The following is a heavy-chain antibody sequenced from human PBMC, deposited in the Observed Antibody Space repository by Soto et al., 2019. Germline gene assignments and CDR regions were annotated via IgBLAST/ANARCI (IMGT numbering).Heavy chain of an antibody. V-gene: IGHV4-59*08. CDR1: GGSISSHY. CDR3: VSQRTTVITQAYFDY. J-gene: IGHJ4*02. CDR2: IYDSVKT. Sequence: SETLSLTCTVSGGSISSHYWTWIWIRQLPGRGLEWVGYIYDSVKTKYNPSLKSRVTISVDTSKNQFSLNLNSVTASDTAVYFCVSQRTTVITQAYFDYWGPGALVTVSS. D-gene: IGHD4-4*01.